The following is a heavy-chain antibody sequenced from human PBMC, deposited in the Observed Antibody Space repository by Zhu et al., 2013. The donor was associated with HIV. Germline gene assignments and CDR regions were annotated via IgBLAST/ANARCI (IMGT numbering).Heavy chain of an antibody. CDR3: ARDLGYCSSTSCSRRLGAFDI. D-gene: IGHD2-2*03. CDR1: GYTFTSYY. J-gene: IGHJ3*02. V-gene: IGHV1-46*01. Sequence: QVQLVQSGAEVKKPGASVKVSCKASGYTFTSYYMHWVRQAPGQGLEWMGIINPSGGSTSYAQKFQGRVTMTRDTSTSTVYMELSSLRSEDTAVYYCARDLGYCSSTSCSRRLGAFDIWGQGTMVTVSS. CDR2: INPSGGST.